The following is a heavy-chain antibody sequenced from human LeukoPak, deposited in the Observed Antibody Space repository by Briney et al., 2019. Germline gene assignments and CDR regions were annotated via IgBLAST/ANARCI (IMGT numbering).Heavy chain of an antibody. CDR1: GFTFSSNW. CDR2: INGDASSI. J-gene: IGHJ4*02. Sequence: PGGSLRLSCAASGFTFSSNWMHWVRQAPGKGLEWVSRINGDASSISYADSVKGRLTISRDNAKNTLYLQMNSLRVEDTAVYYCTRGANWAFDYWGQGTLVTVSP. V-gene: IGHV3-74*01. CDR3: TRGANWAFDY. D-gene: IGHD1-1*01.